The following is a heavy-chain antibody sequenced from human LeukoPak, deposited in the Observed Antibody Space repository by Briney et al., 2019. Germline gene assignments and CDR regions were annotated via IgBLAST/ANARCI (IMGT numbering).Heavy chain of an antibody. CDR1: GFSFNTYG. D-gene: IGHD2-2*01. CDR3: ARAGVPAAIFHWFDP. Sequence: GGSLRLSCTASGFSFNTYGLHWVRQAPGKGLEWVAVTSFDGFDKNYADSVKGRFTISRDDSENTLYLQMNSLRADDTAVYYCARAGVPAAIFHWFDPWGQGTLVTVSS. CDR2: TSFDGFDK. J-gene: IGHJ5*02. V-gene: IGHV3-30*03.